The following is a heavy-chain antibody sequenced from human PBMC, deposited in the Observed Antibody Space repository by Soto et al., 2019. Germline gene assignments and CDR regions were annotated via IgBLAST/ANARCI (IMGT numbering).Heavy chain of an antibody. J-gene: IGHJ6*03. D-gene: IGHD3-10*02. CDR3: ASVPFPYYYYMDV. CDR2: IIPILGIA. V-gene: IGHV1-69*02. Sequence: GASVKVSCKASGGTFSSYTISWVRQAPGQGLEWMGRIIPILGIANYAQKFQGRVTITADKSTSTAYMELSSLRSEDTAVYYCASVPFPYYYYMDVWGKGTTVTVSS. CDR1: GGTFSSYT.